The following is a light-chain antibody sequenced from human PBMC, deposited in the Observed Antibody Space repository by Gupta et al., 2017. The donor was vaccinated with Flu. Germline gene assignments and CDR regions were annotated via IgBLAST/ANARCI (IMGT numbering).Light chain of an antibody. CDR1: NIESKC. J-gene: IGLJ2*01. V-gene: IGLV3-21*02. CDR2: EKH. Sequence: DNIESKCVSWYQQIPGQAPVVLVDEKHDRPSGIPERFSGYNSGQSATLSINRLEAGDEADYYCQVWDTIRDQLVFGGGTKLTVL. CDR3: QVWDTIRDQLV.